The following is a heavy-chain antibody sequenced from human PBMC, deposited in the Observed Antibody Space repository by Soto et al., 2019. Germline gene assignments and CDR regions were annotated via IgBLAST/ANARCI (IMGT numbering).Heavy chain of an antibody. J-gene: IGHJ5*02. CDR1: GFTLRSHR. CDR3: ATVFDL. CDR2: IDTDGGGT. Sequence: EVQLVESGGGLVQPGGSLRVSCAASGFTLRSHRIHWVRQAPGKGLEWVSRIDTDGGGTSYADSVKGRFTISTDNAKNTVYLQMNGLRAEETAVSYCATVFDLWGQGTLVTVSS. V-gene: IGHV3-74*01.